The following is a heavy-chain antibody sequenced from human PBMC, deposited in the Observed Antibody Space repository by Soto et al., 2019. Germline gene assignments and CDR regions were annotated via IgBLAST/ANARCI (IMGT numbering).Heavy chain of an antibody. CDR2: INPNSGGT. D-gene: IGHD3-22*01. CDR1: GYTFTGYY. Sequence: GAAVKVSCKASGYTFTGYYMHWVRQAPGQGXEWMGWINPNSGGTNYAQKFQGWVTMTRDTSISTAYMELSRLRSDDTAVYYCARFRYYYDSSGYSFPSGFDYWGQGTLVTVSS. J-gene: IGHJ4*02. V-gene: IGHV1-2*04. CDR3: ARFRYYYDSSGYSFPSGFDY.